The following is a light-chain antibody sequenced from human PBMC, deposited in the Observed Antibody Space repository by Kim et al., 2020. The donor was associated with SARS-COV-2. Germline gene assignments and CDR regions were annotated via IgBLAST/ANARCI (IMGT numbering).Light chain of an antibody. CDR3: ETWDSNTAV. Sequence: SSVKLTCKLSSGHRNYISAWHQQPPGKAPRYLMKVEGSGTYKKGSGVPARFSGSSSGAERYLSISNRQSEDEADYYCETWDSNTAVFGGGTQLTV. V-gene: IGLV4-60*03. J-gene: IGLJ7*01. CDR2: VEGSGTY. CDR1: SGHRNYI.